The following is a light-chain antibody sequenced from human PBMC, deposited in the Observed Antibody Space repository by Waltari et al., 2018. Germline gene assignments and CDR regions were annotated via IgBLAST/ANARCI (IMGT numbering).Light chain of an antibody. V-gene: IGKV1-9*01. CDR1: QGRSNY. CDR3: QQLNSYSLIT. CDR2: ATS. J-gene: IGKJ5*01. Sequence: DIQLTQSPSLLSASLGDRVTITCRASQGRSNYLAWYKQQPGKAPKLLNAATSTLQSGGPSRFSGSGSGTEFTLTISDLQPEDFTTYYCQQLNSYSLITFGQGTRLEIK.